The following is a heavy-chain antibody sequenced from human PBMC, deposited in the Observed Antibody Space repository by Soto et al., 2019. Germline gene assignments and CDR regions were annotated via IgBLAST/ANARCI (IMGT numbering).Heavy chain of an antibody. CDR3: ATSVLLWFGGIYYFDY. J-gene: IGHJ4*02. CDR2: FDPEDGET. D-gene: IGHD3-10*01. CDR1: GYTLTELS. Sequence: ASVKVSCKVSGYTLTELSMHWVRQAPGKGLEWMGGFDPEDGETIYAQKFQGRVTMTEDTSTDTAYMELSSLRSKDTAVYYCATSVLLWFGGIYYFDYWGQGTLVTVSS. V-gene: IGHV1-24*01.